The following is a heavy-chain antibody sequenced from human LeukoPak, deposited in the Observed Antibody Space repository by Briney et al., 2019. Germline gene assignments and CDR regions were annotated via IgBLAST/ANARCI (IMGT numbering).Heavy chain of an antibody. V-gene: IGHV4-61*02. D-gene: IGHD3-10*01. J-gene: IGHJ6*02. CDR3: ARGISSLLWFREDPQYYYYGMDV. CDR1: GGSISSGSYY. Sequence: SETLSLTCTVSGGSISSGSYYWSWIRQPAGRGLEWIGRIYTSGSTNYNPSLKSRVTISVDTSKNQFSLKLSSVTAADTAVYYCARGISSLLWFREDPQYYYYGMDVWGQGTTVTVSS. CDR2: IYTSGST.